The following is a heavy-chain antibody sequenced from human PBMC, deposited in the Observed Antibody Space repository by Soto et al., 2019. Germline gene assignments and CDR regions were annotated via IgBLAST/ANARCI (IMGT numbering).Heavy chain of an antibody. J-gene: IGHJ3*02. D-gene: IGHD6-13*01. CDR2: IYYSGST. CDR1: GGSISSYY. CDR3: ARRYSSAFDI. Sequence: SETLSLTCTVSGGSISSYYWSWIRQPPGKGLKWIGYIYYSGSTNYNPSLKSRVTISVDTSKNLFSLKLSSVTAADTAVYYCARRYSSAFDIWGQGTMVTVSS. V-gene: IGHV4-59*08.